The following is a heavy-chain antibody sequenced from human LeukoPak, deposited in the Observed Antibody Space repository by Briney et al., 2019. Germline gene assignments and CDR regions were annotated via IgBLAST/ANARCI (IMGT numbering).Heavy chain of an antibody. D-gene: IGHD6-13*01. CDR2: ISHDGSTT. Sequence: PGGSLRLSCAASGFTFSTYWMHWVRQEPGKGLVWVSRISHDGSTTNYADSVKGRFTISRDNAKNTLYLQMNSLRAEDTAVYYCARDPRQPIADYWGQGTLVTVSS. CDR1: GFTFSTYW. J-gene: IGHJ4*02. CDR3: ARDPRQPIADY. V-gene: IGHV3-74*01.